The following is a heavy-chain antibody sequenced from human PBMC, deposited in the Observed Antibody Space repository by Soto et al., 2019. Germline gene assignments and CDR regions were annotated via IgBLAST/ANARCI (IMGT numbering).Heavy chain of an antibody. CDR3: ATRTDIVVVPAAIPGSNWFDP. V-gene: IGHV1-69*13. D-gene: IGHD2-2*02. J-gene: IGHJ5*02. Sequence: GASVNVSCKASGGTFSSYAISWVRQAPGQGLEWMGGIIPIFGTANYAQKFQGRVAITADESTSTAYMELSSLRSEDTAVYYCATRTDIVVVPAAIPGSNWFDPWGQGTLVTVSS. CDR2: IIPIFGTA. CDR1: GGTFSSYA.